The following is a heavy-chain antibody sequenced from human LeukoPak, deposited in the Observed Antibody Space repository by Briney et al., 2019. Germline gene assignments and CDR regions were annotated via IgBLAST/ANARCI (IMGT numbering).Heavy chain of an antibody. D-gene: IGHD3-22*01. CDR3: AKSFSTMIVAEEYFQH. V-gene: IGHV3-43*02. J-gene: IGHJ1*01. CDR1: GFTFDDYA. Sequence: GGSLRLSCAASGFTFDDYAMHWVRQAPGKGLEWVSLISGDGGSTYYADAVKGRFTISRDNSKNSLYLQMNSLRTEDTALYYCAKSFSTMIVAEEYFQHWGQGTLVTVSS. CDR2: ISGDGGST.